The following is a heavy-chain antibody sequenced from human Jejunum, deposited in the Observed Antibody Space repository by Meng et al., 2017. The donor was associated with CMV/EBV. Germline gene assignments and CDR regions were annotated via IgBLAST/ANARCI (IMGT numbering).Heavy chain of an antibody. Sequence: VQVWGLGGGLVEPGGSLRLSFKASGFSFSDYYMTWIRHTPGKGPEWLAYISGSSTVTNYADSVKGRFTISRDNVNNLLYLQMNSLRADDTAVYYCTRDPRACDYWGQGTLVTVSS. J-gene: IGHJ4*02. CDR3: TRDPRACDY. CDR1: GFSFSDYY. V-gene: IGHV3-11*05. CDR2: ISGSSTVT.